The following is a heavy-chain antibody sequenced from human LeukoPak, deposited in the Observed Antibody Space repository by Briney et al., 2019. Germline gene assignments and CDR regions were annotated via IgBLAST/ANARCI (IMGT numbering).Heavy chain of an antibody. CDR2: INHSGST. CDR1: GGSFSGYY. J-gene: IGHJ4*02. Sequence: SETLSLTCAVYGGSFSGYYWSWIRQPPGKGLEWIGEINHSGSTNYNPSLKSRVTISVDTSKNQFSLKLSSVTAADTAVYYCARGRGYSYGLRLWGQGTLVTVSS. D-gene: IGHD5-18*01. V-gene: IGHV4-34*01. CDR3: ARGRGYSYGLRL.